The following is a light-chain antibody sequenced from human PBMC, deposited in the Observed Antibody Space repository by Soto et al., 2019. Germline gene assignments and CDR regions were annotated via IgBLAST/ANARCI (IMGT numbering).Light chain of an antibody. Sequence: QSVLTQPASVSGSPGQSITISCTGTSSDVGGYNYVSWYQQHPGKAPKLMIYDVSNRPSGVSNRFSGSKSGNTASLTISGLQAEDEAGYYCSSYTSSSTLVYVFGTGTKVTVL. J-gene: IGLJ1*01. V-gene: IGLV2-14*01. CDR3: SSYTSSSTLVYV. CDR1: SSDVGGYNY. CDR2: DVS.